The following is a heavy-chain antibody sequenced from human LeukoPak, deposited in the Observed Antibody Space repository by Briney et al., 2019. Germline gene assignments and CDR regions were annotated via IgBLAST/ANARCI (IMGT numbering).Heavy chain of an antibody. CDR2: INTHTGNT. V-gene: IGHV1-18*01. CDR3: ARAQYSSGWYWGFDH. CDR1: GYTFSNFG. J-gene: IGHJ4*02. D-gene: IGHD6-19*01. Sequence: ASVKVSCKTSGYTFSNFGINWVRQAPGQGLEWMGWINTHTGNTNYAQKLQGRVTVTTDTSASTAYMELRSLRSDDTAVYYCARAQYSSGWYWGFDHWGQGTLVTVSS.